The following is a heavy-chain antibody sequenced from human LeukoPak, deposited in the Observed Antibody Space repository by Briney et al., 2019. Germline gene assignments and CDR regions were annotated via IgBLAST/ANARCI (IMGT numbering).Heavy chain of an antibody. CDR2: IYPGDSDT. Sequence: GESLKISCKGSGYTFTNYWIGWVRQMPGKGLEWMGIIYPGDSDTTYSPSFQGQVTISADKSISTAYLQWSSLKASGTAIYYCARQVEGWLRPFDYWGQGALVTVSS. J-gene: IGHJ4*02. CDR1: GYTFTNYW. V-gene: IGHV5-51*01. D-gene: IGHD6-19*01. CDR3: ARQVEGWLRPFDY.